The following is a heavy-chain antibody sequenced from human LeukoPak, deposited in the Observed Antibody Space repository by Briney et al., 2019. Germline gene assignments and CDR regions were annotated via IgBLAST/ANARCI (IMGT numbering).Heavy chain of an antibody. CDR2: IYYSGST. Sequence: SETLSLTCTVSGGSISSSSYYWGWIRQPPGKGLEWIGSIYYSGSTYYNPSLKSRVTISVDTSKNQFSLKLSSVTAADTAVYYFASIHLSSSAYFDYWGQGTLVTVSS. CDR1: GGSISSSSYY. CDR3: ASIHLSSSAYFDY. D-gene: IGHD6-13*01. V-gene: IGHV4-39*01. J-gene: IGHJ4*02.